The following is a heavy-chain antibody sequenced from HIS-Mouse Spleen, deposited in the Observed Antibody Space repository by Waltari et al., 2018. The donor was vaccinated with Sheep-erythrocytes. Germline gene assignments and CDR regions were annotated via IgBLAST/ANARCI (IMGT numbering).Heavy chain of an antibody. CDR3: AKDIGTGLSYGMDV. Sequence: EVQLVESGGGLVQPGRSLRLSCAASGFPFDDYAMHWVRQAQGKGLELVSGISWNSGSIGYADSVKGRFTIARDNAKNSLYLQMNSLRAEDTALYYCAKDIGTGLSYGMDVWGQGTTVTVSS. V-gene: IGHV3-9*01. CDR1: GFPFDDYA. CDR2: ISWNSGSI. J-gene: IGHJ6*02. D-gene: IGHD1-1*01.